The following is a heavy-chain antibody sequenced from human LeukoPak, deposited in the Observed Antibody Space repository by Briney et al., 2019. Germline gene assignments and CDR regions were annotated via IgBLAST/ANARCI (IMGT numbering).Heavy chain of an antibody. CDR1: GFTVGSNY. J-gene: IGHJ4*02. CDR2: IYSGGST. Sequence: GGPLRLSCAASGFTVGSNYMSWVRQAPGKGLEWVSVIYSGGSTYYADSVKGRFTISRDNSKNTLYLQMNSLRAEDTAVYYCARGAGYYDSSGQDYWGQGTLVTVSS. V-gene: IGHV3-66*02. D-gene: IGHD3-22*01. CDR3: ARGAGYYDSSGQDY.